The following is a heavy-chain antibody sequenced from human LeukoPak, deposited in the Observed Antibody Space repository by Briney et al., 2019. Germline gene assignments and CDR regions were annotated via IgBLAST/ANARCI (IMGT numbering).Heavy chain of an antibody. CDR1: GYSFTNYW. V-gene: IGHV5-10-1*01. Sequence: LGESLKISCQGSGYSFTNYWISWVRQMLGKGLEWMARIDPTDSYTTYSPSFQGHVTISADKSINTAYLQWSSLKASDTAMYYCARSKRPYYFDSWGQGTLVTVSS. J-gene: IGHJ4*02. CDR2: IDPTDSYT. CDR3: ARSKRPYYFDS.